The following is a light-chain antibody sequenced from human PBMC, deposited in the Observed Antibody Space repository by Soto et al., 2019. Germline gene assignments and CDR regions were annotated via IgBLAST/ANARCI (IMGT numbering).Light chain of an antibody. V-gene: IGLV2-14*01. CDR1: SSDVGGYNY. Sequence: QSALTQPASVSGSPGQWITISCTGTSSDVGGYNYVSLYQQHPGKAPKLMIYDVSNRPSGVSNRFSGSKSGNTASLTISGLQAEDEADYYCSSYTSSSTLVFGTGTKLTVL. J-gene: IGLJ1*01. CDR3: SSYTSSSTLV. CDR2: DVS.